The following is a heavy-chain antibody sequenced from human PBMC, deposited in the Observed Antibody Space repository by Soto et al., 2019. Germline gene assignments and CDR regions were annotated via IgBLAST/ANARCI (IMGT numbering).Heavy chain of an antibody. Sequence: QVQLVQSGAEVKKPGSSVKVSCLASRGTFNRYAINWVRQAPGHGLEWLGALVPQFGTPNYEQKFQDSVTIVADASTNPTSMELRGLTSDDTAVYYCARQNRDTPMVPFDVWGQGTLVTVSS. V-gene: IGHV1-69*01. CDR2: LVPQFGTP. CDR3: ARQNRDTPMVPFDV. D-gene: IGHD5-18*01. J-gene: IGHJ4*02. CDR1: RGTFNRYA.